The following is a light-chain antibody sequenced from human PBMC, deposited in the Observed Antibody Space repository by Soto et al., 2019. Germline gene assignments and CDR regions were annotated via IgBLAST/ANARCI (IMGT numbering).Light chain of an antibody. Sequence: QSALTQPASVSGSPGQSITISCTGTSSDVGRYNYVSWYQQHPGKAPNLMIYEVSNRPSGVSNRFPAPKSGNPASLTISGPHAAAQSYLHCRPHNTSSTLAFYVFGTGTKVTVL. V-gene: IGLV2-14*01. CDR2: EVS. CDR3: RPHNTSSTLAFYV. CDR1: SSDVGRYNY. J-gene: IGLJ1*01.